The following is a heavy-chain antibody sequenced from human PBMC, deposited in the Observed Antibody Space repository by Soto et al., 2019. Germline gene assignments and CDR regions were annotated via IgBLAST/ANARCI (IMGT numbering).Heavy chain of an antibody. V-gene: IGHV4-39*07. Sequence: LETLSLTCTVSGGSISSSSYYWGWIRQPPGKGLEWIGSIYYSGSTYYNPSLKSRVTISVDTSKNQFSLKLSSVTAADTAVYYCARVGETVLVPAAMSAFDIWGQGTMVTVSS. J-gene: IGHJ3*02. CDR3: ARVGETVLVPAAMSAFDI. CDR2: IYYSGST. CDR1: GGSISSSSYY. D-gene: IGHD2-2*01.